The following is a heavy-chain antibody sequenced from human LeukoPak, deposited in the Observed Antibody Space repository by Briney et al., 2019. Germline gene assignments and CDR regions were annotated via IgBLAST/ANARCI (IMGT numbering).Heavy chain of an antibody. J-gene: IGHJ4*02. Sequence: SGPTLVNPIQTLTLTCTFSGFSLSTSGVGVGWIRQPPGKALEWLALIYWNDDKRYSPSLKSRLTITKDTSKNQVVLTMTNMDPVDTATYYCAHKPLWFGGLLFFDYWGQGTLVTVSS. CDR2: IYWNDDK. CDR1: GFSLSTSGVG. V-gene: IGHV2-5*01. CDR3: AHKPLWFGGLLFFDY. D-gene: IGHD3-10*01.